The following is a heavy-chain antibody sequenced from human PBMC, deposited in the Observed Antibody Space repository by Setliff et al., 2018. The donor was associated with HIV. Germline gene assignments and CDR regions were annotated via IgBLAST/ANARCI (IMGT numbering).Heavy chain of an antibody. V-gene: IGHV4-39*01. CDR1: CGFIKNSNYY. Sequence: SETLSLTCTVFCGFIKNSNYYWGWIRQPPGKGLEWIGNIHYSGSTYYNPSLKSRVTMSVDTSKNQFSLKLSSVTAADRAVYYCARAGDGIDFWGQVTLVTVSS. D-gene: IGHD2-21*02. CDR3: ARAGDGIDF. J-gene: IGHJ4*02. CDR2: IHYSGST.